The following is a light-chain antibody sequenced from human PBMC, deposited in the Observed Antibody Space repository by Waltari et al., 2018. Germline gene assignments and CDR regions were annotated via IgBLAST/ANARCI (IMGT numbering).Light chain of an antibody. CDR1: QRVKWS. J-gene: IGKJ1*01. CDR2: DAS. V-gene: IGKV3-11*01. CDR3: QQRINWVWT. Sequence: EIVLTQSPATLSLSPGERATLSCRASQRVKWSLAWYQKKPGQAPRLLIYDASNRATGIPARVSGSGFGTDFALTISSLEPEEFAVYYCQQRINWVWTFGQGTKVEIK.